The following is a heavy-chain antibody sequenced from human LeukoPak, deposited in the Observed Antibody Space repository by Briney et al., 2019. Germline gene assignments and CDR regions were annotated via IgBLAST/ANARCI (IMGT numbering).Heavy chain of an antibody. J-gene: IGHJ4*02. D-gene: IGHD6-13*01. CDR2: VYHSGST. Sequence: PSETLSLTCTVSGDSISSYYWSWIRQPPGKGLEWIGYVYHSGSTNYNPSLKSRVTISADTSKDQFSLKLASVTAADTAVYYCATGYSSTWYYFDYWGQGTLVTVSS. CDR1: GDSISSYY. CDR3: ATGYSSTWYYFDY. V-gene: IGHV4-59*01.